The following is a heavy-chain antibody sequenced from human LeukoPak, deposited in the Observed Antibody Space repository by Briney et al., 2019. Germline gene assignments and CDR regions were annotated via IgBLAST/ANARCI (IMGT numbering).Heavy chain of an antibody. CDR3: ASDGYDYFDY. D-gene: IGHD5-12*01. V-gene: IGHV3-30-3*01. CDR1: GFTFSSYA. Sequence: GSLRLSCAASGFTFSSYAMHWVRQAPGKGLEWVAVISYDGSNKYYADSVKGRFTISRDNSKNTLYLQMNSLRAEDTAVYYCASDGYDYFDYWGQGTLVTVSS. CDR2: ISYDGSNK. J-gene: IGHJ4*02.